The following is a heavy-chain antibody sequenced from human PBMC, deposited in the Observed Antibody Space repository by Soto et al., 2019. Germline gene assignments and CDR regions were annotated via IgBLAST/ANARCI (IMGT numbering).Heavy chain of an antibody. D-gene: IGHD2-15*01. Sequence: QVQLVQSGAEVKKPGSSVKVSCKASGGTFSSYAISWVRQAPGQGLEWMGGIIPIFGTANYAQKFQGRVTITAEESTSTAYLELSSLRSEDTAVYYCARDHCSGGSCYSYYGMDVWGQGTTVTVSS. CDR1: GGTFSSYA. CDR3: ARDHCSGGSCYSYYGMDV. J-gene: IGHJ6*02. CDR2: IIPIFGTA. V-gene: IGHV1-69*12.